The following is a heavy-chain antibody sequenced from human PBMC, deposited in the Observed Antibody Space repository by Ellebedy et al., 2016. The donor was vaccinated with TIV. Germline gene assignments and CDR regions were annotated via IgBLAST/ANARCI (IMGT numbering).Heavy chain of an antibody. Sequence: GESLKISCTASEFTLTNYWMTWVRQAPGKGLEWVANINEDGTKKHYVDSVKGRFTISRDNAGNSLYLQMNRLGAEDTAVYYCARAIYGASYLWGRGTLVTVSS. J-gene: IGHJ2*01. CDR2: INEDGTKK. CDR3: ARAIYGASYL. V-gene: IGHV3-7*01. D-gene: IGHD4-17*01. CDR1: EFTLTNYW.